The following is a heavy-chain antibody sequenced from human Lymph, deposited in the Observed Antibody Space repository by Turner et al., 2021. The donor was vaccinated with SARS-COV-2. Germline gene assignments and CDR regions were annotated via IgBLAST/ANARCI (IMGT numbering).Heavy chain of an antibody. CDR3: ARDIPTTADYFDY. CDR2: SSSSRSYT. D-gene: IGHD4-17*01. Sequence: EVQLVESGGGLVKAGGSLRLSCAASGFTFSTNSMNWVRQAPGKGLEWISSSSSSRSYTYYADSVMGRFTISRDDAKNTLYLQMNSLRAADTAVYYCARDIPTTADYFDYWGQGTLVTVSS. V-gene: IGHV3-21*01. CDR1: GFTFSTNS. J-gene: IGHJ4*02.